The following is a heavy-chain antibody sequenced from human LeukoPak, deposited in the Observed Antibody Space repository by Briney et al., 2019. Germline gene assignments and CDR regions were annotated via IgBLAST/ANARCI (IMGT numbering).Heavy chain of an antibody. J-gene: IGHJ4*02. CDR3: ARQKTGEDPDLGYCSGDGCYSFHY. CDR1: GESLSGNY. Sequence: TLSLTCAVYGESLSGNYWSWIRQPPGKGLEWIGEINDSGSTNYNPSLKSRVTMTVDASNKQFSLRLSSVTAVDTAVYYCARQKTGEDPDLGYCSGDGCYSFHYWGPGTLVTVSS. D-gene: IGHD2-15*01. CDR2: INDSGST. V-gene: IGHV4-34*01.